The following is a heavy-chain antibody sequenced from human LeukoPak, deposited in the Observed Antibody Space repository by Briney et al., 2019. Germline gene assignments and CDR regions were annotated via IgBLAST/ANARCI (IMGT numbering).Heavy chain of an antibody. Sequence: GESLKISCKGSGYSFTSYWIGWVRQMPGKGLEWMGIIYPGDSDTRYSPSFQGQVTISADKSISTAYLQWSSLKASDTAMYYCARFSSSDWARRGDAFDIWGQGTMVTVSS. CDR2: IYPGDSDT. J-gene: IGHJ3*02. CDR1: GYSFTSYW. CDR3: ARFSSSDWARRGDAFDI. V-gene: IGHV5-51*01. D-gene: IGHD6-19*01.